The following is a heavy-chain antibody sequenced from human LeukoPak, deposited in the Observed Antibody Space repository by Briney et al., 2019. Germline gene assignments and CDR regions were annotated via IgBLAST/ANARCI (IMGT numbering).Heavy chain of an antibody. V-gene: IGHV3-21*01. CDR2: MTASGVT. CDR1: GFSFNFHS. Sequence: GGSLRLSCAASGFSFNFHSMNWVRQAPGKGLEWISYMTASGVTMYAESVYGRFTISRDNDKKSVYLQVISLRVEDTAVYFCTRDGGYSGFDFDYWGQGVLVTVSS. D-gene: IGHD5-12*01. CDR3: TRDGGYSGFDFDY. J-gene: IGHJ4*02.